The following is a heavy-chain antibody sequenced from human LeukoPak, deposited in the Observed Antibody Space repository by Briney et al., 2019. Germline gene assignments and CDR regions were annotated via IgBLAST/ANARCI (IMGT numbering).Heavy chain of an antibody. V-gene: IGHV3-9*01. CDR2: ISWNSGSI. Sequence: SGGSLRLSCAASGFTFDDYAMHWVRQAPGKGLEWVSGISWNSGSIGYADSVKGRFTISRDNAKNSLYLQMNSLRAEDTALYYCAKDVHVFFSGAPPHWGQGTLVTVSS. D-gene: IGHD3-3*01. CDR1: GFTFDDYA. J-gene: IGHJ4*02. CDR3: AKDVHVFFSGAPPH.